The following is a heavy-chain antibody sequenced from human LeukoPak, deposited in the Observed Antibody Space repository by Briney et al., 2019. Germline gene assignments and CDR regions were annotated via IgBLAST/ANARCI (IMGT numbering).Heavy chain of an antibody. CDR1: GFTFSSYA. V-gene: IGHV3-23*01. D-gene: IGHD6-25*01. Sequence: PGGSLRLSCAASGFTFSSYAMSWVRQAPGKGLEWVSAISGSGGGTYYADSVKGRSTISRDNSKNTLYLQMNSLRAEDTAVYYCAKETSGHNWFDPWGQGTLVTVSS. CDR2: ISGSGGGT. J-gene: IGHJ5*02. CDR3: AKETSGHNWFDP.